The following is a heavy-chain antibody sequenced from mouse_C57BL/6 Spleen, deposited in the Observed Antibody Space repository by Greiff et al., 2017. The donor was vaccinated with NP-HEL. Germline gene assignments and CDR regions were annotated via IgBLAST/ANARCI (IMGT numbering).Heavy chain of an antibody. J-gene: IGHJ4*01. CDR2: IDPNSGGT. V-gene: IGHV1-72*01. CDR1: GYTFTSYW. Sequence: QVQLQQPGAELVKPGASVKLSCKASGYTFTSYWMHWVKQRPGRGLECIGRIDPNSGGTKYNEKFKNKATLTVDKPSSTAYMQLSILTSEDSAVYYCARSYAMDYWGQGTSVTVSS. CDR3: ARSYAMDY.